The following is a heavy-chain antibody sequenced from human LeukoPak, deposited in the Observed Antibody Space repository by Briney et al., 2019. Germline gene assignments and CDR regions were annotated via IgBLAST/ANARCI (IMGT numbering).Heavy chain of an antibody. J-gene: IGHJ4*02. CDR1: VYTFTNFD. Sequence: ASVKVSCKASVYTFTNFDITWVRQASGQGLEWMGWMRPYSGTTGSAQKFQSRVTMTRNTSINSAYLEIKNLTSDDTAVYYCARALDTTVLLGAYWGQGTPVTVSS. CDR2: MRPYSGTT. D-gene: IGHD1-1*01. CDR3: ARALDTTVLLGAY. V-gene: IGHV1-8*01.